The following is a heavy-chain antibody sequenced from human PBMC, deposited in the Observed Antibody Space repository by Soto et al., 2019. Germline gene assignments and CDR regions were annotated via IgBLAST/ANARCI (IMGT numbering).Heavy chain of an antibody. V-gene: IGHV4-39*01. CDR3: ARLQLVIPNYGDYFRSYWYFDL. CDR1: GGSISSSSYY. CDR2: IYYSGRT. Sequence: SETLSLTCTVSGGSISSSSYYWGWIRQPPGKGLEWIGSIYYSGRTYYNPSLKSRVTISVDTSKNQFSLKLSSVTAADTAVYYCARLQLVIPNYGDYFRSYWYFDLWGRGTLVTVSS. J-gene: IGHJ2*01. D-gene: IGHD4-17*01.